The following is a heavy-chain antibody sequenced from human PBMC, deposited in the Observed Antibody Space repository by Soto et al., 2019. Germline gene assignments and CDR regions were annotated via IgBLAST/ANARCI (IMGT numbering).Heavy chain of an antibody. D-gene: IGHD3-10*01. CDR2: INHSGST. CDR3: ARGATQLLWFGEWRRNFDY. J-gene: IGHJ4*02. CDR1: GGSFSGYY. V-gene: IGHV4-34*01. Sequence: QVQLQQWGAGLLKPSETLSLTCAVYGGSFSGYYWSWIRQPPGKGLEWIGEINHSGSTNYNPSLKSRVTISVDTSKNQFSLKLSSVTAADTAVYYCARGATQLLWFGEWRRNFDYWGQGTLVTVSS.